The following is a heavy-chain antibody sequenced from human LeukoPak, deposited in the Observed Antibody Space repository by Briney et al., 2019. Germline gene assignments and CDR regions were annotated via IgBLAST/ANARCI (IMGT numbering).Heavy chain of an antibody. CDR3: ATLPGFVRGNY. CDR1: GYTFTDYY. D-gene: IGHD3-10*01. Sequence: ASVKVSCRVSGYTFTDYYMHWVQQAPGKGLEWMGLVDPEDGETIYAEKFQGRVTITADTSTDTAYMELSSLRSEDTAVYYCATLPGFVRGNYWGQGALVTVSS. V-gene: IGHV1-69-2*01. J-gene: IGHJ4*02. CDR2: VDPEDGET.